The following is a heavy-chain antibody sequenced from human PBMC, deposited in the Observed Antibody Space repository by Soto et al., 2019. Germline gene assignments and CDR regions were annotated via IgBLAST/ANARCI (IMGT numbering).Heavy chain of an antibody. V-gene: IGHV3-30-3*01. CDR3: ARDGVQYYYDSSGFDY. CDR2: ISYDGSNK. Sequence: QVQLVESGGGVVQPGRSLRLSCAASGFTFSSYAMHWVRQAPGKGLEWVAVISYDGSNKYYADSVKGRFTISRDNSKNTLYLQMNSLRAEDTAVYYCARDGVQYYYDSSGFDYWGQGTLVTVSP. CDR1: GFTFSSYA. D-gene: IGHD3-22*01. J-gene: IGHJ4*02.